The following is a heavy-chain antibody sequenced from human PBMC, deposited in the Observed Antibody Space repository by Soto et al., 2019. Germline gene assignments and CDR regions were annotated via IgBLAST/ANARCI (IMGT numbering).Heavy chain of an antibody. Sequence: SLRLSCAASGFTFTIYAMSWVRQAPGKGLEWAAGISSGGGHTNYADSVKGRFTISRDNFKDTLYLQMNSLRAEDTALYYCAKVQEFCGYNCYTVDSWGQGALVTVSS. J-gene: IGHJ4*02. D-gene: IGHD2-21*02. V-gene: IGHV3-23*01. CDR3: AKVQEFCGYNCYTVDS. CDR2: ISSGGGHT. CDR1: GFTFTIYA.